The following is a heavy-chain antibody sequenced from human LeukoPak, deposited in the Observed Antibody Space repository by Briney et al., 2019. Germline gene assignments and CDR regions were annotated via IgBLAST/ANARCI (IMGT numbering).Heavy chain of an antibody. CDR2: ISAYNGNT. V-gene: IGHV1-18*03. D-gene: IGHD1-1*01. Sequence: GASVKVSCKASGYTFTSYGISWVRQAPGQGLEWMGWISAYNGNTNYAQKLQGRVTMTTDTSTSTAYMELRSLRSDDMAVYYCAREKVLEVFNWFDPWGQGTLVTVSS. CDR1: GYTFTSYG. J-gene: IGHJ5*02. CDR3: AREKVLEVFNWFDP.